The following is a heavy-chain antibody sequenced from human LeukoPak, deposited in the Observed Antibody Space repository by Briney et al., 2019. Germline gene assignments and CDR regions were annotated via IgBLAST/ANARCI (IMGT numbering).Heavy chain of an antibody. V-gene: IGHV4-59*01. J-gene: IGHJ3*02. CDR3: ARGASGTLYDAFDI. D-gene: IGHD1-26*01. CDR2: IYYSGTT. Sequence: SETLSLTCTVSGGSISSYYWSWIRQPPGKGLEWIGYIYYSGTTNSNPSLKSRATILVDTSKNHLSLKVSSVTAADTAVYYCARGASGTLYDAFDIWGQGTMVIVSS. CDR1: GGSISSYY.